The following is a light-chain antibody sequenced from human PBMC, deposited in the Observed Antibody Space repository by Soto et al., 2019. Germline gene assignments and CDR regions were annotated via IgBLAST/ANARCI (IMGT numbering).Light chain of an antibody. V-gene: IGKV3-15*01. J-gene: IGKJ3*01. CDR3: QQYNNWPPEIT. CDR2: GAS. Sequence: EIVMKQSPATLSVSPGERATLSCRASQSVSSNLAWYQQKPGQAPRLLIYGASTRATGIPARFSGSGSGTEFTLTISSMQSEDFAVYYCQQYNNWPPEITFGPGTKVDIK. CDR1: QSVSSN.